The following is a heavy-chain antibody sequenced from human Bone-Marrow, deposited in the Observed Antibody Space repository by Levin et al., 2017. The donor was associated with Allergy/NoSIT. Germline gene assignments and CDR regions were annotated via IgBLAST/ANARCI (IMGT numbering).Heavy chain of an antibody. D-gene: IGHD5-18*01. Sequence: PSETLSLTCTVSGASIGSSAYYWGWIRQPPGKGLEWIGSIYYSGNTYYNTSLKSRVSISVDTSKNQFSLNLASVTAADTAVYYCVGEGGAYSYGLPYWGQGTLVTVSS. J-gene: IGHJ4*02. CDR2: IYYSGNT. CDR1: GASIGSSAYY. CDR3: VGEGGAYSYGLPY. V-gene: IGHV4-39*01.